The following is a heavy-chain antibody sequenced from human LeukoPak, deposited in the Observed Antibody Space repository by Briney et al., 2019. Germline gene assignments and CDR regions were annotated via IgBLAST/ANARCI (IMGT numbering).Heavy chain of an antibody. J-gene: IGHJ4*02. V-gene: IGHV3-48*04. CDR2: ISSSSSSI. CDR3: ARDSRFYGSGSTALDY. Sequence: GGSLRLSCAASGFTFSSYSMNWVRQAPGKGVEWVSYISSSSSSIYYADSVKGRFTISRDNAKNSLYLQMNSLRAEDTAVYYCARDSRFYGSGSTALDYWGQGTLVTVSS. CDR1: GFTFSSYS. D-gene: IGHD3-10*01.